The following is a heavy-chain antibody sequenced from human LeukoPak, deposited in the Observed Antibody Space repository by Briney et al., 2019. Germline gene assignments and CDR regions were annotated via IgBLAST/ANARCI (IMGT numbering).Heavy chain of an antibody. D-gene: IGHD4-11*01. V-gene: IGHV1-2*02. CDR2: INPNSGGT. J-gene: IGHJ6*03. CDR3: ARGYSNYYCMDV. CDR1: GYTLTELS. Sequence: ASVKVSCKVSGYTLTELSMHGVRQAPGKGLEWMGWINPNSGGTNYAQKFQGRVTMTRDTSISTAYMELSRLRSDDTAVYYCARGYSNYYCMDVWGKGTTVTVSS.